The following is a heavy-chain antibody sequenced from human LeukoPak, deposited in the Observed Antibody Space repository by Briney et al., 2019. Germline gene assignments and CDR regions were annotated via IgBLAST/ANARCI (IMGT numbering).Heavy chain of an antibody. D-gene: IGHD3-16*01. V-gene: IGHV3-33*01. Sequence: GGSLRLSCATSGFTFSTYGIHWVRQAPGKGLEWVAAIWPDGSYKYYADSVKGRFTISRDNSKNTVYLQMNTLRDEDTAVYYCARAVGPFDYWGQGTLVTISS. CDR1: GFTFSTYG. CDR3: ARAVGPFDY. J-gene: IGHJ4*02. CDR2: IWPDGSYK.